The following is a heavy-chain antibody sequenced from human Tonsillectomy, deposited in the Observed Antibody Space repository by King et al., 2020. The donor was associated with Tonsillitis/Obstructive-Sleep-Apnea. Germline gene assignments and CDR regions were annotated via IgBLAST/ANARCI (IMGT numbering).Heavy chain of an antibody. Sequence: QLVQSGAEVKKPGESLRISCQGSGYRFTSYWISWVRQMPGKGLEWMGRIDPSDSYTNYSPSFQGHVTISADKSISTAYLQWSSLKASDTAMYYCAIITGSTAYYYYMDVWGKGTTVTVSS. J-gene: IGHJ6*03. CDR2: IDPSDSYT. CDR1: GYRFTSYW. D-gene: IGHD1-7*01. V-gene: IGHV5-10-1*01. CDR3: AIITGSTAYYYYMDV.